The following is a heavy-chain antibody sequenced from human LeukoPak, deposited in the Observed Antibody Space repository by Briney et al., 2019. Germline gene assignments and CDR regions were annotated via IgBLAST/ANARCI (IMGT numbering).Heavy chain of an antibody. CDR1: GFTFSDYY. CDR3: ARQPSSQNFDY. V-gene: IGHV3-11*03. J-gene: IGHJ4*02. Sequence: PGGSLRLSCAASGFTFSDYYMSWIRQAPGEGLEWVSYISPSGRHTNYADSVKGRFTISRDNAKNSLYLQMNSLRAEDTAVYYCARQPSSQNFDYWGQGALVTVSS. D-gene: IGHD6-13*01. CDR2: ISPSGRHT.